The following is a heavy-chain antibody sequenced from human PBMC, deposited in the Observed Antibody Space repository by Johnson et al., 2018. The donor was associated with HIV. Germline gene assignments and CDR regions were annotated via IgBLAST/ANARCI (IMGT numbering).Heavy chain of an antibody. CDR1: GFTFSSYA. J-gene: IGHJ3*02. V-gene: IGHV3-30-3*01. CDR2: IYSGGTT. CDR3: ARSYSTSWNASDI. D-gene: IGHD4-11*01. Sequence: QMLLVESGGGVVQPGRSLRLSCAASGFTFSSYAMHWVRQAPGKGLEWVAVIYSGGTTNYADYVKGRFTISRDISTNTLYLQMNSLRAEDTAVYYCARSYSTSWNASDIWGQGTMVTVSS.